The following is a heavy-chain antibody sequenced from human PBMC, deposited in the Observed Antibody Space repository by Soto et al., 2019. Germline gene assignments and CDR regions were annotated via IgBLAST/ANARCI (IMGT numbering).Heavy chain of an antibody. CDR2: IHSSGTT. V-gene: IGHV4-31*03. CDR1: GGSVSSGSYY. D-gene: IGHD3-16*01. CDR3: ARGHQYDDVFAGIGY. J-gene: IGHJ4*02. Sequence: QVQLQESGPGLVKPSQTLSLTCTVSGGSVSSGSYYWTWIRQHPGKGLEWIGYIHSSGTTYYNPSLKSRVTISEDTSKNQFYLKLTSVTAADTAVYYCARGHQYDDVFAGIGYWGQGTLVTVSS.